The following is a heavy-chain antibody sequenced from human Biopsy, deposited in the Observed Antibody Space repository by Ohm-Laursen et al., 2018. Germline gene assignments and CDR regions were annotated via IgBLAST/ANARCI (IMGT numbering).Heavy chain of an antibody. Sequence: SLRLSCAASGFSVSSYDMNWVRQAPGKGLEWISYISETSSHIYDADSVRGRFTVARDIAKNSLYLQLNSLRVEATAVYYCARDSSRRAREGGMDVWGQGTMVTVSS. V-gene: IGHV3-21*01. J-gene: IGHJ6*02. CDR1: GFSVSSYD. CDR2: ISETSSHI. CDR3: ARDSSRRAREGGMDV. D-gene: IGHD2-2*01.